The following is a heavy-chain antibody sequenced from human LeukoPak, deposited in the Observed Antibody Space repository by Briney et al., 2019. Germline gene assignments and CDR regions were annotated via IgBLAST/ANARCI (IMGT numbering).Heavy chain of an antibody. Sequence: GGSLRLSCAASGFTFSSYGMHWVRQAPGKGLEWVAVIWYDGSNKYYADSVKGRFTISRDNSKNTLYLQMNSLRAEDTAVYYCASITYYYDSSGYYDPTSWGQGTLVTVSS. D-gene: IGHD3-22*01. J-gene: IGHJ4*02. V-gene: IGHV3-33*01. CDR3: ASITYYYDSSGYYDPTS. CDR1: GFTFSSYG. CDR2: IWYDGSNK.